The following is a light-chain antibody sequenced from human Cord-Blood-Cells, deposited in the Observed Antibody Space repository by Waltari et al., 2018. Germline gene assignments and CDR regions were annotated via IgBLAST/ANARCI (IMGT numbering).Light chain of an antibody. V-gene: IGLV2-14*01. CDR1: SSDVGGYNY. CDR2: DVS. Sequence: QSALTQPASVSGSPGQSITISCPGTSSDVGGYNYVSWYQQHPGKALKLMIYDVSNRPSGVSNRFSGFKSGNTASLTISGLQAEGGADYYCSSYTSSSTVVFGGGTKLTVL. J-gene: IGLJ2*01. CDR3: SSYTSSSTVV.